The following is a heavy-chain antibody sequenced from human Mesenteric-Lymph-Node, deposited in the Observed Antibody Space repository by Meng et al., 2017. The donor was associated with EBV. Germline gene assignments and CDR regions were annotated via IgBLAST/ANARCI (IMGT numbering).Heavy chain of an antibody. J-gene: IGHJ4*02. Sequence: ESGAGLVEPSGHPSISCGVSGGSTRFDYWWSWVRRPPGKGGEWMGEMYHSGRTKYTPSLKSRVTLSVIKSKNHFILILMSVTAAATAVYDCERGREDSWGYWGQGTLVTVSS. D-gene: IGHD3-16*01. V-gene: IGHV4-4*02. CDR1: GGSTRFDYW. CDR3: ERGREDSWGY. CDR2: MYHSGRT.